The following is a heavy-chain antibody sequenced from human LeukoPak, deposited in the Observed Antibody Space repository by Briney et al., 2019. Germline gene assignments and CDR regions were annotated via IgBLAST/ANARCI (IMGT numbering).Heavy chain of an antibody. CDR1: GYTFTGYY. Sequence: ASVKVSCKASGYTFTGYYMHWVRQAPGQGLEWMGWINPNSGGTNYAQKFQGRVTMTRDTSFSTAYMELSRLRSDDTAMYYCARETRVTYYGSGSYPFDYWGQGTLVTVSS. CDR2: INPNSGGT. CDR3: ARETRVTYYGSGSYPFDY. V-gene: IGHV1-2*02. J-gene: IGHJ4*02. D-gene: IGHD3-10*01.